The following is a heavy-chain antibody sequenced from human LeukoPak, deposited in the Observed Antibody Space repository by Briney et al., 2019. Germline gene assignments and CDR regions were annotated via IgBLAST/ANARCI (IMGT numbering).Heavy chain of an antibody. V-gene: IGHV3-21*01. CDR1: GFTFSNWS. J-gene: IGHJ4*02. Sequence: GGSLRLSSTASGFTFSNWSMNWVCQAPGKGLEWVSSISSSSSFIYYADSVKGRFTISRDNAKNSLFLQMNSLRAEDTAVYYCARGGRTTVELIAYWGQGTVGSVSS. CDR2: ISSSSSFI. CDR3: ARGGRTTVELIAY. D-gene: IGHD1/OR15-1a*01.